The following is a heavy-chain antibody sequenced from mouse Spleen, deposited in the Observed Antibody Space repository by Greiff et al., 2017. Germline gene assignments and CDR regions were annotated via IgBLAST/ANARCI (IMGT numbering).Heavy chain of an antibody. CDR3: ARDRDSSPWFAY. CDR2: ISDGGSYT. Sequence: EVQGVESGGGLVKPGGSLKLSCAASGFTFSSYAMSWVRQTPEKRLEWVATISDGGSYTYYPDNVKGRFTISRDNAKNNLYLQMSHLKSEDTAMYYCARDRDSSPWFAYWGQGTLVTVSA. J-gene: IGHJ3*01. V-gene: IGHV5-4*01. D-gene: IGHD1-1*01. CDR1: GFTFSSYA.